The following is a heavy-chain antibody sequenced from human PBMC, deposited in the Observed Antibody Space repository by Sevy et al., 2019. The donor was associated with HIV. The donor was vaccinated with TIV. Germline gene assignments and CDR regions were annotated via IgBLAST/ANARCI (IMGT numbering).Heavy chain of an antibody. CDR1: GYSFTSYW. J-gene: IGHJ3*01. Sequence: GESLKISCKGSGYSFTSYWIGWVRQMPGKGLEWMGIVYPGDSDTRYSPSFQGQVTISADKSIGTAYLQWSSLKASDTAMYYCARPRAVAGFDAFDFWGQGTMVTVSS. CDR3: ARPRAVAGFDAFDF. V-gene: IGHV5-51*01. D-gene: IGHD6-19*01. CDR2: VYPGDSDT.